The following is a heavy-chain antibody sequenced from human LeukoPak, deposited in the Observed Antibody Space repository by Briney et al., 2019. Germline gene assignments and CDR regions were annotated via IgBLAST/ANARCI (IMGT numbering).Heavy chain of an antibody. V-gene: IGHV1-18*01. D-gene: IGHD3-22*01. CDR2: ISAYNGNT. CDR1: GYTFTSYG. CDR3: ARVWDGYYYDSSGYYDDAFDI. J-gene: IGHJ3*02. Sequence: VASVTVSCKASGYTFTSYGISWVRQAPGQGLEWMGWISAYNGNTNYAQKLQGRVTMTTDTSTSTAYMELRSLRSDDTAVYYCARVWDGYYYDSSGYYDDAFDIWGQGTMVTVSS.